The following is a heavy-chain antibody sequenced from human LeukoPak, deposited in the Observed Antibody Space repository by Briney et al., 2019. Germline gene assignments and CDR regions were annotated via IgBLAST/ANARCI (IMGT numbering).Heavy chain of an antibody. J-gene: IGHJ5*02. V-gene: IGHV4-38-2*01. Sequence: PSETLSLTCAVSGYSISSGYYWGWIGQPPGKGLEWIRRVYHSGSTYYNPSLKSRITISVDTSKNQFSLKLSSVTAADTAVYYCARHGNYYDTSQSDPWGQGTLVTVSS. CDR2: VYHSGST. CDR1: GYSISSGYY. D-gene: IGHD3-22*01. CDR3: ARHGNYYDTSQSDP.